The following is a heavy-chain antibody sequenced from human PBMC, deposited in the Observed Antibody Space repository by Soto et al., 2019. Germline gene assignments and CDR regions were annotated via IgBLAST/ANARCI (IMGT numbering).Heavy chain of an antibody. CDR2: ISYDGSNK. CDR3: AKLEQWLAIYYYYGMDV. V-gene: IGHV3-30*18. Sequence: GGSLRLSCAASGFTFSSYGMHWVRQAPGKGLEWVAVISYDGSNKYYADSVKGRFTISRDNSKNTLYLQMNSLRAEDTAVYYCAKLEQWLAIYYYYGMDVSGQGTTVTVSS. J-gene: IGHJ6*02. D-gene: IGHD6-19*01. CDR1: GFTFSSYG.